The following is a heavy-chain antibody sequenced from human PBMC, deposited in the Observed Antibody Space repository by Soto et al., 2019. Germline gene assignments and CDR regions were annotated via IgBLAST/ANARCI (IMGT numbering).Heavy chain of an antibody. J-gene: IGHJ6*03. CDR3: AAGRSLRYFVESSGGSATVLPYYMDV. CDR1: GFTFTSSA. Sequence: ASVKVSCKASGFTFTSSAMQWVRQARGQRLEWIGWIVVGSGNTNYAQKFQERVTITRDMSTSTAYMELSSLRSEDTAVYYCAAGRSLRYFVESSGGSATVLPYYMDVWGKGTTVTVSS. D-gene: IGHD3-9*01. V-gene: IGHV1-58*02. CDR2: IVVGSGNT.